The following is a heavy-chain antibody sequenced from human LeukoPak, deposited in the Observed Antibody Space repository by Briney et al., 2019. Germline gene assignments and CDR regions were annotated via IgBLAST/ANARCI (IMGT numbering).Heavy chain of an antibody. J-gene: IGHJ3*01. D-gene: IGHD1-14*01. CDR3: AREILPASAFDV. V-gene: IGHV1-8*01. CDR1: EYTFTSYD. CDR2: MNPNSGNT. Sequence: ASVKVSCKASEYTFTSYDINWVRQAPGQGLEWMGWMNPNSGNTGYAQKFQGRVTMTRNTSISTAYMELSSLRSEDTAVYYCAREILPASAFDVWGQGTMVTVSS.